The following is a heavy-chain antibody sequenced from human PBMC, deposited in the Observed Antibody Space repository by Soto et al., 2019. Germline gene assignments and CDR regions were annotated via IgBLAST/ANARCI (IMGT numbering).Heavy chain of an antibody. D-gene: IGHD4-17*01. V-gene: IGHV4-61*08. J-gene: IGHJ2*01. CDR3: GRSRSTAPNWNLDL. CDR2: IYYSGST. CDR1: GGSISSGDYY. Sequence: PSATLSLTCTVSGGSISSGDYYWSWIRQPPGKGLEWIGYIYYSGSTNYNPSIKSRVTISIDTSKTQFSLKLISVTAADTAVYYCGRSRSTAPNWNLDLWGRGTLVTVSS.